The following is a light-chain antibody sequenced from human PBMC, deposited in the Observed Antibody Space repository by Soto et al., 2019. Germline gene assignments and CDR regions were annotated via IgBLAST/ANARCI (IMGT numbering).Light chain of an antibody. J-gene: IGLJ1*01. CDR1: SSDVGGYNF. CDR2: DVT. Sequence: QSALTQPASVSGSPGQSITISCTGTSSDVGGYNFVSWYQQHPGKAPKIMLYDVTNRPSGVSNRFSGSKSGNTASLTISGLQAEDEADYYCSSYTSSSTLVFGTGTKVTVL. V-gene: IGLV2-14*01. CDR3: SSYTSSSTLV.